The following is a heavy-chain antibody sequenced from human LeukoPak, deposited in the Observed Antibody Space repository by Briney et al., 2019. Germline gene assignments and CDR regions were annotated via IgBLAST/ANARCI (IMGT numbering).Heavy chain of an antibody. Sequence: SETLSLTCAVFGGSFRGYYWSWIRQPPGKGLEWIGEINHSGSTNYNPSLKSRVTISVDTSKNRFSLKVTSVTAADTAVYYCARGGGAYYMDVWVKGTTVTVSS. CDR1: GGSFRGYY. CDR3: ARGGGAYYMDV. CDR2: INHSGST. J-gene: IGHJ6*03. V-gene: IGHV4-34*01. D-gene: IGHD3-16*01.